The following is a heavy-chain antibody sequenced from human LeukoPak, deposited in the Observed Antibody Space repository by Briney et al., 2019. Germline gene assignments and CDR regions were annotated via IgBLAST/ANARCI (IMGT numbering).Heavy chain of an antibody. J-gene: IGHJ4*02. Sequence: SETLSLTCAVYGGSFSGYYWSWIRQPPGKGLEWIGYIHSSGSTNSNPSLKSRITISLDTSKSQFSLKMTSVTAADTAVYYCARQSRGASGTLDFWGQGTLVSVSS. CDR2: IHSSGST. V-gene: IGHV4-4*09. CDR1: GGSFSGYY. CDR3: ARQSRGASGTLDF. D-gene: IGHD3-10*01.